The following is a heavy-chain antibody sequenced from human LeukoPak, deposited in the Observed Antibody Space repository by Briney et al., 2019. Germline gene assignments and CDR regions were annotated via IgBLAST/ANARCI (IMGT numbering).Heavy chain of an antibody. Sequence: ASVKVSCKASGYSFTNYAMLWVRQAPGQRLEWMGWINGGNGNTKYSQEFQGRVTITRDTSASTAYMELSSLRFDDMAVYYCARGDLSRWELLPIFDYWGQGTLVTVSS. D-gene: IGHD1-26*01. CDR3: ARGDLSRWELLPIFDY. CDR2: INGGNGNT. V-gene: IGHV1-3*03. CDR1: GYSFTNYA. J-gene: IGHJ4*02.